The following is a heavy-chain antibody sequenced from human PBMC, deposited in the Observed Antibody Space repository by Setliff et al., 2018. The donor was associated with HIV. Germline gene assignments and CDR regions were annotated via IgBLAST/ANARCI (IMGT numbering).Heavy chain of an antibody. CDR2: INYSGTT. CDR3: ARHSGSGYYLIDP. Sequence: SETLSLTCDVSDFSLSGDYWAWLRLSPGKGLEWIGIINYSGTTYYNPSLKSRVTISVATSKNQFSLRLSSVTAADTAVYYCARHSGSGYYLIDPWGQGTLVTVSS. CDR1: DFSLSGDY. D-gene: IGHD3-22*01. V-gene: IGHV4-38-2*01. J-gene: IGHJ5*02.